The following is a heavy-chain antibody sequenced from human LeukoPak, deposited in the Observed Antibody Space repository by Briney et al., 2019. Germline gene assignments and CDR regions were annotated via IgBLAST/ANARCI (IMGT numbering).Heavy chain of an antibody. J-gene: IGHJ2*01. CDR3: ARLTAYFDL. V-gene: IGHV4-4*07. CDR1: GGSMSSYY. Sequence: SETLSLTCTVSGGSMSSYYWNFIRQPAGKGLEWIGRIHTSWTTFYNPSLKSRVTMSVDTSKNQFSLKVTSVTAADTAVYYCARLTAYFDLWGRGTLVTVSS. CDR2: IHTSWTT.